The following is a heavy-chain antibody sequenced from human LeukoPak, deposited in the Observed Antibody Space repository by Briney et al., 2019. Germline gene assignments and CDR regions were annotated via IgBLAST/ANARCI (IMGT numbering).Heavy chain of an antibody. Sequence: SETLSLTCTVSGGSISSSTYYWGWIRQPPGQGLVWIGAIYYTGTTYYNPSLRSRVTISVDTSKNHFSLNLSSVTAADTALYYCASAPRQGSIGGLDYWGQGTLVTVSS. V-gene: IGHV4-39*02. J-gene: IGHJ4*02. CDR2: IYYTGTT. CDR1: GGSISSSTYY. D-gene: IGHD3-16*01. CDR3: ASAPRQGSIGGLDY.